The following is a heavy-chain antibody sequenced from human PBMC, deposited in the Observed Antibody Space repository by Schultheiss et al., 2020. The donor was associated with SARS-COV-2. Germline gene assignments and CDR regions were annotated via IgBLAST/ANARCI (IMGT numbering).Heavy chain of an antibody. J-gene: IGHJ4*02. CDR2: ISSSSSYI. V-gene: IGHV3-21*01. Sequence: GESLKISCAASGFTFSSYSMNWVRQAPGKGLEWVSSISSSSSYIYYADSVKGRFTISRDNAKNSLYLQMNSLRAEDTAVYYCAREQKVTMISTIDYWGQGTLVTVSS. D-gene: IGHD3-22*01. CDR1: GFTFSSYS. CDR3: AREQKVTMISTIDY.